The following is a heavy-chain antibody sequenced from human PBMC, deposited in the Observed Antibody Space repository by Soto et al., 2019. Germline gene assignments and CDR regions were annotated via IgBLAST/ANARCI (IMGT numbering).Heavy chain of an antibody. J-gene: IGHJ4*02. Sequence: QVQLVQSGAEVKKPGSSVKVSCKASGGSLSTYVIAWVRQAPGQGLEWMGGIIPMFGTANYARKFQGRVTITADESTSTAYMELSSLRSGDAAVFYCAVGDHYYDSTGYYFDYWGPGTLVSVSS. CDR2: IIPMFGTA. V-gene: IGHV1-69*01. CDR3: AVGDHYYDSTGYYFDY. D-gene: IGHD3-22*01. CDR1: GGSLSTYV.